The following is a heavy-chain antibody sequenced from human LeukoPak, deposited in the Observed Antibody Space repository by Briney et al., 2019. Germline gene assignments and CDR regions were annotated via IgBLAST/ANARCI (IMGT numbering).Heavy chain of an antibody. V-gene: IGHV3-11*01. CDR1: GFTFSDYY. Sequence: PGGSLRLSCAASGFTFSDYYMSWIRQAPGKGPEWVSYISSSGSTIYYAGSVKGRFTISRDNAKNSLYLQMNSLRAEDTAVYYCARFGVVPAAILGYWGQGTLVTVSS. J-gene: IGHJ4*02. CDR3: ARFGVVPAAILGY. D-gene: IGHD2-2*02. CDR2: ISSSGSTI.